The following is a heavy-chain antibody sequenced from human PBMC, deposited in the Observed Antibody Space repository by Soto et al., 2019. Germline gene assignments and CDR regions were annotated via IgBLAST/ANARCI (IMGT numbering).Heavy chain of an antibody. CDR1: GGSVSSGSYY. Sequence: SETLSLTCTVSGGSVSSGSYYWSWIRQPPGKGLEWIGYIYYSGSTNYNPSLKSRVTISVDTSKNQFSLKLSSVTAADTAVYYCPTLRRGYSYGWDYYYYYGMDVWGQGTTVTVSS. CDR3: PTLRRGYSYGWDYYYYYGMDV. D-gene: IGHD5-18*01. J-gene: IGHJ6*02. CDR2: IYYSGST. V-gene: IGHV4-61*01.